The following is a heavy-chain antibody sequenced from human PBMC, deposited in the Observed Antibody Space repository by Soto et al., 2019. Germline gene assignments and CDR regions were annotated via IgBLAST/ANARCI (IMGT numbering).Heavy chain of an antibody. Sequence: GGSLRLSCAASGFTFSSYSMNWVRQAPGKGLEWVSSISSSSSYIYYADSVKGRFTISRDNAKNSLYLQMNSLRAEDTAVYYCARDGLSCSPLDYWGQGTLVPVSS. V-gene: IGHV3-21*01. CDR2: ISSSSSYI. D-gene: IGHD2-15*01. J-gene: IGHJ4*02. CDR1: GFTFSSYS. CDR3: ARDGLSCSPLDY.